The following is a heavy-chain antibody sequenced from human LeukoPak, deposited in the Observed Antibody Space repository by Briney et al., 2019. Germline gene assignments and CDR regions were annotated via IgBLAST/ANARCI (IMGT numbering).Heavy chain of an antibody. D-gene: IGHD2-15*01. Sequence: ASVKVSCKASGGTFSSYAISWVRQAPGQGLEWMGGIIPIFGTANYAQKFQGRVTITADESTSTAYMEPSSLRSEDTAVYYCATEGGSHPPTAAFDIWGQGTMVTVSS. CDR1: GGTFSSYA. J-gene: IGHJ3*02. CDR3: ATEGGSHPPTAAFDI. V-gene: IGHV1-69*01. CDR2: IIPIFGTA.